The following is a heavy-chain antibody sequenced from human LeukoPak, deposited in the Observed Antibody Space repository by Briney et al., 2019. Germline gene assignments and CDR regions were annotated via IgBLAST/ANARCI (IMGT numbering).Heavy chain of an antibody. J-gene: IGHJ4*02. Sequence: SETLSLTCTVSGGSISSFYWSCIRQPPGKGLEWIGYIYYSGITNYNPSLKSRVTISVDTSKNQFSLKLSSVTAADTAVYYCAGRTTVTTPFDYWGQGTMVTVSS. V-gene: IGHV4-59*01. D-gene: IGHD4-17*01. CDR1: GGSISSFY. CDR3: AGRTTVTTPFDY. CDR2: IYYSGIT.